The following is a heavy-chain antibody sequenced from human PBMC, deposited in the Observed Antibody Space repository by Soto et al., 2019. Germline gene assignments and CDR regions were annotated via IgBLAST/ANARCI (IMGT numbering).Heavy chain of an antibody. J-gene: IGHJ5*02. CDR1: GFTFRNFR. CDR3: ARVGQQLPHMYNWFDP. Sequence: EVQLVESGGGLVQPGGSLRLSCAASGFTFRNFRMSWVRQAPGKGLEWVANIKPDGSEKKYVDSVKGRFTISRDNAKNSLYLQMNSLRDDDTAVYYCARVGQQLPHMYNWFDPWGQGTLLIVSS. D-gene: IGHD4-4*01. CDR2: IKPDGSEK. V-gene: IGHV3-7*01.